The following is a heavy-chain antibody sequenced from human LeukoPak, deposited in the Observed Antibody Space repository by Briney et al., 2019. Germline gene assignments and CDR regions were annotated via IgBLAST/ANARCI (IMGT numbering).Heavy chain of an antibody. V-gene: IGHV3-23*01. CDR3: AKERGIYSGYDYFDY. D-gene: IGHD5-12*01. CDR2: IGGSGGST. CDR1: GFTVNDYA. J-gene: IGHJ4*02. Sequence: GRSLRLSCAASGFTVNDYAMSSVRQYPGKGLEWVSAIGGSGGSTYYADSVKGRFTISRDNSKNTLYLQINSLIAEDTALYYCAKERGIYSGYDYFDYWGQGTLVTVSS.